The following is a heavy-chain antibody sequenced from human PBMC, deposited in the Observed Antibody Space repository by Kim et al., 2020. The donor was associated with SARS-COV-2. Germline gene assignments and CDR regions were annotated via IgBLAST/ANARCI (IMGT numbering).Heavy chain of an antibody. CDR1: GFTFSGYG. J-gene: IGHJ4*02. V-gene: IGHV3-23*01. CDR3: AERLGYRTPNFDY. CDR2: ISDSGADR. D-gene: IGHD5-12*01. Sequence: GGSLRLSCAASGFTFSGYGMSWVRQAPGKGLEWVSAISDSGADRNYANSVKGRFTISRDNSKNTLYLQMNSLRDEDTAVYYCAERLGYRTPNFDYWGQGTLVTVSS.